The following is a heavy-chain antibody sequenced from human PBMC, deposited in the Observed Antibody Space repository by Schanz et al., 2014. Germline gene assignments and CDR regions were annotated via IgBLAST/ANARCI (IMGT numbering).Heavy chain of an antibody. CDR2: IRYDGINK. CDR3: AKEWSQEL. V-gene: IGHV3-30*02. D-gene: IGHD3-10*01. J-gene: IGHJ1*01. CDR1: GFTFSTTG. Sequence: VQVVESGGGLVQPGGSLRLSCAASGFTFSTTGMHWVRQAPGKGLVWVTYIRYDGINKYYADSVKGRFTVSRDNAKSTLFLQMDSLRPEDTAIYYCAKEWSQELWGKGPLRTLSS.